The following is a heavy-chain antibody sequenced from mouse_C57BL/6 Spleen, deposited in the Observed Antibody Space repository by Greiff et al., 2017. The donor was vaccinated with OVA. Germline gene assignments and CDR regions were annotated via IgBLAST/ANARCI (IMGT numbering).Heavy chain of an antibody. J-gene: IGHJ4*01. V-gene: IGHV1-52*01. CDR2: IYPSDSGP. D-gene: IGHD2-5*01. CDR1: GYTFTSYW. Sequence: QVQLQQPGAELVRPGSSVKLSCKVSGYTFTSYWMHWVKQRPIQGLEWIGNIYPSDSGPHYNQKFKDKATLTVDKSSSTSYLQHSILTAEDSADYYCARGSYYSNYDYAMDYWGQGTSVTVSS. CDR3: ARGSYYSNYDYAMDY.